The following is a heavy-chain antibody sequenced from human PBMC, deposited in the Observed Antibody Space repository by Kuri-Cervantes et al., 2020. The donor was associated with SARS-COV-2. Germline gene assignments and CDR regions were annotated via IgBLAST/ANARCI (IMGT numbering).Heavy chain of an antibody. CDR3: ARDQPKYSSSSVGNYYYYYGMDV. J-gene: IGHJ6*02. V-gene: IGHV1-2*04. CDR2: INPNSGGT. Sequence: ASVKVSCKASGYIFTSYYMHWVRQAPGQGLEWMGWINPNSGGTNYAQKFQGWVTMTRDTSISTAYMELSRLRSDDTAVYYCARDQPKYSSSSVGNYYYYYGMDVWGQGTTVTVSS. CDR1: GYIFTSYY. D-gene: IGHD6-6*01.